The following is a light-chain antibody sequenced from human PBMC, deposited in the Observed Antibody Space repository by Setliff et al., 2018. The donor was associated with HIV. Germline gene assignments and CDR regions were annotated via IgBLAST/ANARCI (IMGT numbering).Light chain of an antibody. V-gene: IGLV2-14*01. Sequence: QSALTQPASVSGSPGQSITISCLGTNNDIGRYDFVSWYHQSPGEAPKLLIHAVSERPSGVSIRFSGSKSGNTASLTISGLQADDEGDYFCSSYTSISTYGFGTGTKVTVL. CDR3: SSYTSISTYG. J-gene: IGLJ1*01. CDR2: AVS. CDR1: NNDIGRYDF.